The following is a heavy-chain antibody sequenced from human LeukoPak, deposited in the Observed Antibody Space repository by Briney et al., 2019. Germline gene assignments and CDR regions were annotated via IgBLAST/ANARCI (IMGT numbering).Heavy chain of an antibody. J-gene: IGHJ4*02. CDR1: GFTFSSYE. CDR3: ARDSAGSGSYVGYFEY. V-gene: IGHV3-48*03. CDR2: IRSSGSTI. D-gene: IGHD3-10*01. Sequence: PGGSLRLSCAASGFTFSSYEMNWVRQAPGKGLEWVSYIRSSGSTIYYADSVKGRFTISRDNAKNSLYLQMNSLRAEDTAVYYCARDSAGSGSYVGYFEYWGQGTLVTVSS.